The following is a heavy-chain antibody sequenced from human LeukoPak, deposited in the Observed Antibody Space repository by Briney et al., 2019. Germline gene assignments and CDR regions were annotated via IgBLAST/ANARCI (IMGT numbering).Heavy chain of an antibody. Sequence: GGSLRLSCAASGFTFSSYAMSWVRQAPGKGLEWVSAIGDSGGSTYDADSVKGRFTISRDNSTNTLYLQKNSLRAEDNAVYYCGKDTSLGRYCTNGVCSPFDYWGQGPLVTVSS. CDR3: GKDTSLGRYCTNGVCSPFDY. J-gene: IGHJ4*02. CDR1: GFTFSSYA. V-gene: IGHV3-23*01. D-gene: IGHD2-8*01. CDR2: IGDSGGST.